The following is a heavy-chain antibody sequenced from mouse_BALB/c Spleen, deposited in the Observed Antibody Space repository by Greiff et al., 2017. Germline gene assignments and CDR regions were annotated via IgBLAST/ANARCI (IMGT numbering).Heavy chain of an antibody. D-gene: IGHD2-3*01. CDR3: ASYDLFAY. V-gene: IGHV3-2*02. CDR1: GYSITSDYA. J-gene: IGHJ3*01. CDR2: ISYSGST. Sequence: DVKLVESGPGLVKPSQSLSLTCTVTGYSITSDYAWNWIRQFPGNKLEWMGYISYSGSTSYNPSLKSRISITRDTSKNQFFLQLNSVTTEDTATYYCASYDLFAYWGQGTLVTVSA.